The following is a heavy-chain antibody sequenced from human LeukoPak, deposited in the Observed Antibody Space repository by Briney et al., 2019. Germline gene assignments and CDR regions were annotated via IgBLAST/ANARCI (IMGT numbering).Heavy chain of an antibody. D-gene: IGHD6-13*01. CDR1: GYTFTSYD. CDR3: ARRDGSSWDQGHYYMDV. Sequence: GASVKVSCKASGYTFTSYDINWGRQATGQGLEWMGWMNPNSGNTGYAQKFQGRVTMTRNTSISTAYMELSSLRSEDTAVYYCARRDGSSWDQGHYYMDVWGKGTTVTVSS. J-gene: IGHJ6*03. CDR2: MNPNSGNT. V-gene: IGHV1-8*01.